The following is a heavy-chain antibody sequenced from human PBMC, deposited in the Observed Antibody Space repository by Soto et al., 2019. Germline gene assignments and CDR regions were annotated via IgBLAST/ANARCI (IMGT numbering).Heavy chain of an antibody. D-gene: IGHD3-16*01. J-gene: IGHJ5*02. Sequence: GGSLRLSCAASGFTVSSNYMSWVRQAPGKGLEWVSVIYSGGSTYYADSVKGRFTISRDNSKNTLYLQMNSLRAEDTAVYCCATAFTAPRGWFDPWGQGTLVTVSS. CDR1: GFTVSSNY. CDR2: IYSGGST. CDR3: ATAFTAPRGWFDP. V-gene: IGHV3-66*01.